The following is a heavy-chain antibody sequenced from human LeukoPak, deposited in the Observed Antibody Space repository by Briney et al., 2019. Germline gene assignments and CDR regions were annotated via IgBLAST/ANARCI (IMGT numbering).Heavy chain of an antibody. CDR2: IYHSGST. V-gene: IGHV4-38-2*01. CDR3: ARHERQWDYYYMDV. CDR1: GYSISSGYY. Sequence: PSETLSLTCAVSGYSISSGYYWGWIRQPPGKGLEWIGCIYHSGSTYYNPSLKSRVTISVDTSKNQFSLKLSSVTAADTAVYYCARHERQWDYYYMDVWGKGTTVTVSS. D-gene: IGHD6-19*01. J-gene: IGHJ6*03.